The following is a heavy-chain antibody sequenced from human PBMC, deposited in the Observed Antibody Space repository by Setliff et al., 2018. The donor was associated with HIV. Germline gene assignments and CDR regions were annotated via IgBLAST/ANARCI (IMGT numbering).Heavy chain of an antibody. J-gene: IGHJ5*02. CDR1: GGSISNSRNY. Sequence: SETLSLTCTVSGGSISNSRNYWSWIRQPPGKGLEWIGSIYYSGSTYYNPSLKSRVTISVDTSKNQFSLKLSSVTAADAAVYYCASRVYYYDSSGYLREEGFDPWGQGTLVTVSS. V-gene: IGHV4-39*01. D-gene: IGHD3-22*01. CDR3: ASRVYYYDSSGYLREEGFDP. CDR2: IYYSGST.